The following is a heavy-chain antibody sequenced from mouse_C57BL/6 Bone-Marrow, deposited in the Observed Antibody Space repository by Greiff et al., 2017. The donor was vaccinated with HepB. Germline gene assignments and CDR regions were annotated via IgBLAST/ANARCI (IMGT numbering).Heavy chain of an antibody. CDR3: AREGDYGSSWFAY. CDR1: GYTFTSYW. Sequence: VQLQQSGAELVRPGSSVKLSCKASGYTFTSYWMDWVKQRPGQGLEWIGNIYPSDSETHYNQKFKDKATLTVDKSSSTAYMQRSSLTSEDSAVYYCAREGDYGSSWFAYWGQGTLVTVSA. V-gene: IGHV1-61*01. CDR2: IYPSDSET. J-gene: IGHJ3*01. D-gene: IGHD1-1*01.